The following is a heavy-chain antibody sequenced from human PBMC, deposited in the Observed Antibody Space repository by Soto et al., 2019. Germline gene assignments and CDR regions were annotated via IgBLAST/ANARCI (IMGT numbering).Heavy chain of an antibody. V-gene: IGHV3-30*03. CDR3: TGEVASGY. D-gene: IGHD2-8*02. CDR1: GFTVSSYG. Sequence: QVQLVESGGGVVQPGRSLRLSCAASGFTVSSYGMHWVRQAPGKGLEWVAVISRDGGTKYYADSVKGRFAISKDNSRNTLFLEMNSLRGDDMAVYYCTGEVASGYWGQGILVTVSS. J-gene: IGHJ4*02. CDR2: ISRDGGTK.